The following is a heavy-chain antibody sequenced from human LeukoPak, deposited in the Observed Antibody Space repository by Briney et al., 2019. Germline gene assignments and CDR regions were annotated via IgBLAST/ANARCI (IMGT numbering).Heavy chain of an antibody. Sequence: GGSLRLSCAASGFTVSSNYMSWVRQAPGKGLEWVSVIYSGGSTYYADSVKGRFTISRDNSKNTLYLQMNSLRAEDTAVYYCATXXLPYYFDYWGQGTLVTVSS. V-gene: IGHV3-53*01. J-gene: IGHJ4*02. CDR3: ATXXLPYYFDY. CDR1: GFTVSSNY. CDR2: IYSGGST.